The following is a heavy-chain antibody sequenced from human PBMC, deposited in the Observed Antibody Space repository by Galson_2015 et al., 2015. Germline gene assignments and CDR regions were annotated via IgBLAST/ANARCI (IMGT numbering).Heavy chain of an antibody. CDR3: ATDLLDY. D-gene: IGHD2-15*01. CDR1: GFTFTNAR. J-gene: IGHJ4*02. Sequence: SLRLSCAASGFTFTNARMSWVRQAPGKGLEWVGRIKRKSDGGTTDYAAPVKGKFTISRDDSKNTVWLQINSLKTEDTAMYYCATDLLDYWGQGTLVTVSS. CDR2: IKRKSDGGTT. V-gene: IGHV3-15*01.